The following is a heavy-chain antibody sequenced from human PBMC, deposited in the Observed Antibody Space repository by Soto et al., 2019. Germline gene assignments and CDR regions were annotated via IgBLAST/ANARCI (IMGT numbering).Heavy chain of an antibody. CDR3: ARAVSGYCSSTRCSYYMDV. CDR2: IIPILGIA. D-gene: IGHD2-2*03. CDR1: GGTLSSYN. J-gene: IGHJ6*03. Sequence: GASVKVSCKAFGGTLSSYNISWVRQAPGQGLEWKGKIIPILGIANYAQKFQGRVTITADKSTSTAYMELSSLRSEDTAVYYCARAVSGYCSSTRCSYYMDVWGKGTTVTVSS. V-gene: IGHV1-69*02.